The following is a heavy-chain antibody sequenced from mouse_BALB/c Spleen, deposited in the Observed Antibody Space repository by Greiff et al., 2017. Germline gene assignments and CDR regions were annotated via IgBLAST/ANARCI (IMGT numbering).Heavy chain of an antibody. CDR1: GDSITSGY. V-gene: IGHV3-8*02. CDR3: ARSRRPPYAMDY. CDR2: ISYSGST. Sequence: EVKLMESGPSLVKPSQTLSLTCSVTGDSITSGYWNWIRKFPGNKLEYMGYISYSGSTYYNPSLKSRISITRDTSKNQYYLQLNSVTTEDTATYYCARSRRPPYAMDYWGQGTSVTVSS. J-gene: IGHJ4*01.